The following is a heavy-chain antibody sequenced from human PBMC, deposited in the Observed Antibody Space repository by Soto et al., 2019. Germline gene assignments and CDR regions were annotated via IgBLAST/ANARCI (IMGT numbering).Heavy chain of an antibody. J-gene: IGHJ3*02. CDR2: IYYSGST. D-gene: IGHD1-26*01. CDR1: GGSISSGGYY. CDR3: AREWELRRGAFDI. Sequence: TLSLTCTVSGGSISSGGYYWSWIRQHPGKGLEWIGYIYYSGSTYYNPSLKSRVTISVDTSKNQFSLKLSSVTAADTAVYYCAREWELRRGAFDIWGQGTMVTVSS. V-gene: IGHV4-31*03.